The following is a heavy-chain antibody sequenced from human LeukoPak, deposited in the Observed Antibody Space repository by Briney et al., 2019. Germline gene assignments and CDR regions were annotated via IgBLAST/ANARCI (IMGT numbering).Heavy chain of an antibody. D-gene: IGHD6-19*01. V-gene: IGHV4-31*03. Sequence: SETLSLTCTVSGGSISSGGYYWSWIRQHPGKGLEWIGYIYYSGSTYYNPSLKSRVTISVDTSKNQFSLKLSSVTAADTAVYYCARAHSSSFDYWSQGTLVTVSS. J-gene: IGHJ4*02. CDR3: ARAHSSSFDY. CDR1: GGSISSGGYY. CDR2: IYYSGST.